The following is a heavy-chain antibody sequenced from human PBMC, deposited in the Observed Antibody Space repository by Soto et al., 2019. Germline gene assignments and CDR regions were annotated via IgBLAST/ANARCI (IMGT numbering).Heavy chain of an antibody. J-gene: IGHJ4*02. CDR3: AKDRIAVAGYFDY. CDR2: ISYDGSNK. CDR1: GFTVSSYG. V-gene: IGHV3-30*18. D-gene: IGHD6-19*01. Sequence: GGSLRLSCAASGFTVSSYGMHWVRQAPGKGLEWAAVISYDGSNKYYADSVKGRFTISRDNSKNTLYLQMNSLRAEDTAVYYCAKDRIAVAGYFDYWGQGTLVTV.